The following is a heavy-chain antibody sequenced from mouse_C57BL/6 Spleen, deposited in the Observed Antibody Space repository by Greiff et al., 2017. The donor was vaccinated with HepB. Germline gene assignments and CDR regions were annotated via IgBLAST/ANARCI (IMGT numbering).Heavy chain of an antibody. D-gene: IGHD1-1*01. CDR1: GYTFTDYE. CDR2: IDPETGGT. J-gene: IGHJ2*01. Sequence: VKLMESGAELVRPGASVTLSCKASGYTFTDYEMHWVKQTPVHGLEWIGAIDPETGGTAYNQKFKGKAILTADKSSSTAYMELRSLTSEDSAVYYCTRTLITTVVAKDYFDYWGQGTTLTVSS. V-gene: IGHV1-15*01. CDR3: TRTLITTVVAKDYFDY.